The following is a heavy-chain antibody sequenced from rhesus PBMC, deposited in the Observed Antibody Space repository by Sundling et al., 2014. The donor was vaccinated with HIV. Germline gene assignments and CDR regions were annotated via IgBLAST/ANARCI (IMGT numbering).Heavy chain of an antibody. CDR1: GASISSYW. D-gene: IGHD2-8*01. Sequence: QVQLQESGPGLVKPSETLSLTCTVSGASISSYWWSWIRQPPGKGLQWIGYISGSSGSTYYNPSLKSRVTISKDTSKKQFSLRLSSVTAADTAVYYCARDMVVVSARPSDYWGQGVLVTVSS. J-gene: IGHJ4*01. CDR2: ISGSSGST. CDR3: ARDMVVVSARPSDY. V-gene: IGHV4-80*01.